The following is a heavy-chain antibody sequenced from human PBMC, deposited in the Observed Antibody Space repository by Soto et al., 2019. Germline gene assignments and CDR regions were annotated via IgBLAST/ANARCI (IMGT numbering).Heavy chain of an antibody. J-gene: IGHJ4*02. V-gene: IGHV3-48*02. CDR3: ARYPSADSSGWYYFDF. Sequence: EVQLEESGGALVQPGGSLRLSCAASGFTFKTYNMNWVRQAPGKGLEWVSYIGTSGTPVYYADSVKGRFTISRDNAKNSRVLQMHSLRDEDTALYFCARYPSADSSGWYYFDFWGQGTLVTVSS. CDR1: GFTFKTYN. D-gene: IGHD6-19*01. CDR2: IGTSGTPV.